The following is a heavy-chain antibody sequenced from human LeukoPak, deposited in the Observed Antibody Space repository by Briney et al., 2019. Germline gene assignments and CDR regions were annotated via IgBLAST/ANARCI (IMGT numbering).Heavy chain of an antibody. Sequence: GGSLRLSCVAPGITFSSYAMSWVRQAPGKGLEWVSGISGSSGSGRTHYIDSVKGRFIISRDNSKNTLYLQMNSLRAEDTAVYYCANSLVGATRGYWGQGTLVTVSS. J-gene: IGHJ4*02. CDR2: ISGSSGSGRT. CDR1: GITFSSYA. CDR3: ANSLVGATRGY. D-gene: IGHD1-26*01. V-gene: IGHV3-23*01.